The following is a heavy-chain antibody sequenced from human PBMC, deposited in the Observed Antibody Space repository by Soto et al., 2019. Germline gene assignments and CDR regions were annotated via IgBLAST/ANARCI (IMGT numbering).Heavy chain of an antibody. CDR2: INPNSGGT. CDR3: AREYYDFWSGSDEFDI. Sequence: ASVKVSCKASGYTFTGYYMHWVRQAPGQGLEWMGWINPNSGGTNYAQKFQGWVTMTRDTSISTAYMELSRLRSDDTAVYYCAREYYDFWSGSDEFDIWGPGTMVTVSS. J-gene: IGHJ3*02. D-gene: IGHD3-3*01. V-gene: IGHV1-2*04. CDR1: GYTFTGYY.